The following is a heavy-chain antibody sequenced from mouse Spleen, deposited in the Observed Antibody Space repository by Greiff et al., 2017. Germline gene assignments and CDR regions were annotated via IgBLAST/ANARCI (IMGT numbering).Heavy chain of an antibody. D-gene: IGHD2-4*01. CDR2: IYPGDGDT. CDR3: ARLDYQSPYWYFDV. CDR1: GYAFSSSW. J-gene: IGHJ1*01. V-gene: IGHV1-82*01. Sequence: VQLQQSGPELVKPGASVKISCKASGYAFSSSWMNWVKQRPGQGLEWIGRIYPGDGDTNYNGKFKGKATLTADKSSSTAYMQLSSLTSEDSAVYFCARLDYQSPYWYFDVWGAGTTVTVSS.